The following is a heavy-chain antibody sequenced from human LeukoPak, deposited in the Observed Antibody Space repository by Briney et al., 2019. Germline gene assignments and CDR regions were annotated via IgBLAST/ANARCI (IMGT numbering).Heavy chain of an antibody. CDR2: IYYSGTT. CDR1: GGSINSYY. CDR3: ATSGSSSEKEAFDY. V-gene: IGHV4-59*01. D-gene: IGHD6-6*01. J-gene: IGHJ4*02. Sequence: SETLSLTCTVSGGSINSYYWSWIRQPPGKGLEWIGYIYYSGTTKYNPSLKSRVTISVDTSNNQFSLRLSSVTAADTAVYYCATSGSSSEKEAFDYWGQGTPVTVSS.